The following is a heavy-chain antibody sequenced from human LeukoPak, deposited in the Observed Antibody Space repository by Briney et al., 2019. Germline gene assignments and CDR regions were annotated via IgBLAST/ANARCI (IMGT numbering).Heavy chain of an antibody. D-gene: IGHD6-19*01. J-gene: IGHJ4*02. CDR3: ATEGLAVALDY. CDR1: GGSISSYY. V-gene: IGHV4-4*07. Sequence: PSETLSLTCTVSGGSISSYYWSWIRQPAGKGLEWIGRIYTSGSTNYNPSLKSRVTMSVDMSKNQFSLKLSSVTAADTAVYYCATEGLAVALDYWGQGTLVTVSS. CDR2: IYTSGST.